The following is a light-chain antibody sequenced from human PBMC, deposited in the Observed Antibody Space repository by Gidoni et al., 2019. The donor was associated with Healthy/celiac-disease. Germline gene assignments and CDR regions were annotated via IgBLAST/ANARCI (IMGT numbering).Light chain of an antibody. CDR2: AAS. Sequence: IQITQFPSSLSASVGDRVTITCRASQSISSYLNWYQQKPGQAPKLLIYAASSLQSGVPSRFSGSGSGTDFTLTISSLQPEDFATYYCQQSYSTPPTFGGGTKVEIK. CDR3: QQSYSTPPT. J-gene: IGKJ4*01. CDR1: QSISSY. V-gene: IGKV1-39*01.